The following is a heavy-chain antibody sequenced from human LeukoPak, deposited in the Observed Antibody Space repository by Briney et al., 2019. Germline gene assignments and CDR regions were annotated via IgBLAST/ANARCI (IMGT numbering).Heavy chain of an antibody. D-gene: IGHD6-6*01. Sequence: KASETLSLTCTVSGGSISSFDSYWNWIRQHPGKGLEWIGCVYYSGSTYFSPSLKSRVTISVDTSKNQFSLNLSSVTAADTAVYYCARGASASTVKYSGSSGDYFDYWGQGTLVTVSS. CDR3: ARGASASTVKYSGSSGDYFDY. CDR2: VYYSGST. V-gene: IGHV4-31*03. J-gene: IGHJ4*02. CDR1: GGSISSFDSY.